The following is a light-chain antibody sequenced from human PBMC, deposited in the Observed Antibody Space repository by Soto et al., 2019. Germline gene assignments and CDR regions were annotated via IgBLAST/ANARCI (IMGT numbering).Light chain of an antibody. CDR1: QDISNS. Sequence: DIQMTQTPPSLSLSVGDRVTITCRASQDISNSLNWYQQKPGKSPRALIYGASSLESGVPSRFSGSGSGTHFTLTISSLQPEDFATYYCQQSFSTPCTFGQGTKLEIE. CDR3: QQSFSTPCT. J-gene: IGKJ2*01. V-gene: IGKV1-39*01. CDR2: GAS.